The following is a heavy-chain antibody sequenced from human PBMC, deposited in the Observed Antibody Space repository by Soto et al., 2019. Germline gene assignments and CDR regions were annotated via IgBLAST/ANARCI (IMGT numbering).Heavy chain of an antibody. J-gene: IGHJ4*02. Sequence: GGPLRLSCAASGCTFSSYSMSLVRQAPGKGLEWVAVISYDGSNKYYADSVKGRFTISRDNSKNTLYLQMNSLRAEDTAVYYCARPPTYGGYDFNYWGQGTLVTVSS. CDR3: ARPPTYGGYDFNY. CDR2: ISYDGSNK. CDR1: GCTFSSYS. D-gene: IGHD5-12*01. V-gene: IGHV3-30*19.